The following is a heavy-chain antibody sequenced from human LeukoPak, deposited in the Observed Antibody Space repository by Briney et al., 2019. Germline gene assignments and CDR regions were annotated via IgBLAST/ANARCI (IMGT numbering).Heavy chain of an antibody. CDR2: IYYSGST. Sequence: SETLSLACTVSGGSISSYYWSWIRQPPGKGLEWIGYIYYSGSTNYKPSLRSRVTISVDTSKNQFSLKMSSVTAADTAVYYCARETSQKGAHYMDVWGKGTTVTISS. CDR1: GGSISSYY. J-gene: IGHJ6*03. V-gene: IGHV4-59*01. CDR3: ARETSQKGAHYMDV. D-gene: IGHD3-16*01.